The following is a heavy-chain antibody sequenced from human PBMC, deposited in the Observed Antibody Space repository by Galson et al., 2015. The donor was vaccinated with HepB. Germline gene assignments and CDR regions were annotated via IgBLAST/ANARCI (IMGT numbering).Heavy chain of an antibody. V-gene: IGHV3-21*01. CDR3: ARDRVWFGELLDDY. Sequence: SLRLSCAASGFTFSSYSMNWVRQAPGKGLEWVSSISSSSSYIYYADSVKGRFTISRDNAKNSLYLQMNSLRAEDTAVYYCARDRVWFGELLDDYWGQGTLVTVSS. CDR2: ISSSSSYI. CDR1: GFTFSSYS. D-gene: IGHD3-10*01. J-gene: IGHJ4*02.